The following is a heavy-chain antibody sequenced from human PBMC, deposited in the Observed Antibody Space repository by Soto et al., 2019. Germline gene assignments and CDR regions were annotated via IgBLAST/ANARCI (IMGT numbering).Heavy chain of an antibody. CDR1: GYTFTSYG. D-gene: IGHD6-19*01. CDR2: ISAYNGNT. CDR3: ARDPPGYSSGGFDY. J-gene: IGHJ4*02. V-gene: IGHV1-18*04. Sequence: ASVKVSCKASGYTFTSYGISWVRQAPGQGLEWMGWISAYNGNTNYAQKLQGRVTMTTDTSTSTAYMELRSLRSDDTAVYYCARDPPGYSSGGFDYWGQGTLVTSPQ.